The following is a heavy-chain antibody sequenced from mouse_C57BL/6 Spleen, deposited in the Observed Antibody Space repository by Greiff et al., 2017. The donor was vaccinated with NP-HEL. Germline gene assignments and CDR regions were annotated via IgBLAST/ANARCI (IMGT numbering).Heavy chain of an antibody. CDR1: GYTFTSYW. CDR2: IHPNSGST. D-gene: IGHD2-3*01. V-gene: IGHV1-64*01. J-gene: IGHJ3*01. Sequence: QVQLQQPGAELVKPGASVKLSCKASGYTFTSYWMHWVKQRPGQGLEWIGMIHPNSGSTNYNEKFKSKATLTVDKSSSTAYMQLSSLTSEDSAVYYCARDEGHDGYLFAYWGQGTLVTVSA. CDR3: ARDEGHDGYLFAY.